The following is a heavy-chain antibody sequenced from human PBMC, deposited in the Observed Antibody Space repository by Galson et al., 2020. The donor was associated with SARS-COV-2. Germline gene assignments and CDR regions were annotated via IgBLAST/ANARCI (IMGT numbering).Heavy chain of an antibody. CDR1: GGSISHYY. D-gene: IGHD3-10*01. V-gene: IGHV4-59*08. J-gene: IGHJ3*02. Sequence: ASETLSLTCTVSGGSISHYYWSWIRQPPGKGLEWIGHIYYSGSTNYNPSLQSRLSISMDRSKNQISLKLSSVTAADTAVYYCARFRGGFDIWGQGTTVSVSS. CDR2: IYYSGST. CDR3: ARFRGGFDI.